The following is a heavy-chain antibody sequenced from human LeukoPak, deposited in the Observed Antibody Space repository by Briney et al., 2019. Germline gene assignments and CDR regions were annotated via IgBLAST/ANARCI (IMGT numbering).Heavy chain of an antibody. CDR1: GGSISSYY. D-gene: IGHD2-2*01. V-gene: IGHV4-59*12. CDR2: IYHSGST. CDR3: AKEGYCSSTGCFNWFHP. J-gene: IGHJ5*02. Sequence: SETLSLTCTVSGGSISSYYWSWIRQPPGKGLEWIGEIYHSGSTNYNPSLKSRVTISVDKSKNQFSLKLSSVTAADTAVYYCAKEGYCSSTGCFNWFHPWGQGTLVTVSS.